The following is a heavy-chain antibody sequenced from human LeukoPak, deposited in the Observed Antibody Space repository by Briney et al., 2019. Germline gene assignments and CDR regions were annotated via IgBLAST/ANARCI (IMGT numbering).Heavy chain of an antibody. CDR2: ISGSGGST. D-gene: IGHD3-22*01. CDR3: AKDGLYYYDSSGYYRFDY. CDR1: GFYA. V-gene: IGHV3-23*01. Sequence: PGGSLRLSCAASGFYAMSWVRQAPGKGLEWVSAISGSGGSTYYADSVKGRFTISRDNSKNTLYLQMSSLRAEDTAVYYCAKDGLYYYDSSGYYRFDYWGQGTLVTVSS. J-gene: IGHJ4*02.